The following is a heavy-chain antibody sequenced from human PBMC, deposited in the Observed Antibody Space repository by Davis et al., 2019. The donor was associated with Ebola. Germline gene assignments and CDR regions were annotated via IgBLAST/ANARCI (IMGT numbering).Heavy chain of an antibody. J-gene: IGHJ6*02. CDR3: ANTRIAAGAPPYYYGMDV. CDR2: INTNTGNP. D-gene: IGHD6-13*01. Sequence: AASVKVSCKASGYTFTSYAMNWVRQAPGQGLEWMGWINTNTGNPTYAQGFTGRFVFSLDTSVSTAYLQISSLKAEDTAVYYCANTRIAAGAPPYYYGMDVWGQGTTVTVSS. CDR1: GYTFTSYA. V-gene: IGHV7-4-1*02.